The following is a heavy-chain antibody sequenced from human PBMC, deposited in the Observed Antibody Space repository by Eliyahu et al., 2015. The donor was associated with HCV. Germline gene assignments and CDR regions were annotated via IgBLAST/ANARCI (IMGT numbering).Heavy chain of an antibody. CDR1: GFTFNNYA. CDR3: AKTGGSNWRFDY. V-gene: IGHV3-23*01. Sequence: EVHLLESGGGLVQPGGSLRLSCAASGFTFNNYAMSWVRQAPGKGLEWVSAITGSGGTTYSADSVKGRFTISRDNSRNTLSLQMNTLRAEDTAVYYCAKTGGSNWRFDYWGQGTLVTVSS. J-gene: IGHJ4*02. CDR2: ITGSGGTT. D-gene: IGHD6-13*01.